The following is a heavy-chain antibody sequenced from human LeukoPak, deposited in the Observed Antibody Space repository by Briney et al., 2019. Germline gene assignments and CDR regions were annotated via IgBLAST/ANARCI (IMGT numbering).Heavy chain of an antibody. D-gene: IGHD1-26*01. V-gene: IGHV3-21*01. Sequence: PGGSLRLSCAASGFTFSSYIMNWVRQAPGKGLEWVSSISSSSSYIYSADSVKGRFTISRDNAKNSLYLQMNSLRAEDTAVYYCATGGGSLDYWGQGTLVTVSS. CDR2: ISSSSSYI. CDR1: GFTFSSYI. J-gene: IGHJ4*02. CDR3: ATGGGSLDY.